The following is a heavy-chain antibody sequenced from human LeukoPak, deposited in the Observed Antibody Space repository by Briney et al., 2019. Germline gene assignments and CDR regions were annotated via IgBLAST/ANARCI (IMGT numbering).Heavy chain of an antibody. CDR3: AKDLHCSGGSCHGIDY. CDR2: IRYDGSNK. D-gene: IGHD2-15*01. J-gene: IGHJ4*02. V-gene: IGHV3-30*02. Sequence: GGSLRLSCAASGFTFSQYWMSWVRQAPGKGLEWVAFIRYDGSNKYYADSVKGRFTISRDNSKNTLYLQMNSLRAEDTAVYYCAKDLHCSGGSCHGIDYWGQGTLVTVSS. CDR1: GFTFSQYW.